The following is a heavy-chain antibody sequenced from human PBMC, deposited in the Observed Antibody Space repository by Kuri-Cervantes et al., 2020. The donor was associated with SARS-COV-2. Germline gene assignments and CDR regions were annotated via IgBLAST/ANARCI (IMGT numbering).Heavy chain of an antibody. CDR2: IYHSGST. CDR1: GYSISSGYF. J-gene: IGHJ6*03. V-gene: IGHV4-38-2*02. D-gene: IGHD3-3*01. Sequence: WETLSLSCTVSGYSISSGYFWGWIRQPPGKVLEGIGSIYHSGSTNYNPSLKSRVTISVATSKNQFSLKLSSVTAADTAVYYCARITIFGVVIIYYYMDVWGKGTTVTVSS. CDR3: ARITIFGVVIIYYYMDV.